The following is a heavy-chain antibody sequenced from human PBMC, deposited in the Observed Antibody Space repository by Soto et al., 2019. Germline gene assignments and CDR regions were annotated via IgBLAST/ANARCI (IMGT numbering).Heavy chain of an antibody. J-gene: IGHJ4*02. CDR1: GYTFTSYG. V-gene: IGHV1-18*01. Sequence: QVQLVQSGAEVKKPGASVKVSCKASGYTFTSYGISWVRQAPGQGLEWMGWISAYNGNTNYAQKLQGRVTMTTDTSTSTGYMELRSLRADDTAVYYCARDRVEVRFLEWLFSDYWGQGTLVTVSS. CDR3: ARDRVEVRFLEWLFSDY. D-gene: IGHD3-3*01. CDR2: ISAYNGNT.